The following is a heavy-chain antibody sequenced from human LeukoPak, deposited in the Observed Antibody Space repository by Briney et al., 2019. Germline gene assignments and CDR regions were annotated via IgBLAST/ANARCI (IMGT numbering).Heavy chain of an antibody. CDR2: TSPDENTR. J-gene: IGHJ4*02. D-gene: IGHD2-15*01. CDR1: RFTFTSYA. Sequence: GSLRLSCVASRFTFTSYAMHWIRQAPGKGLEWVAVTSPDENTRDYADSVKGRFTISRDNSKNTLYLQMNGLRAEDTAVYYCAKDRSSGGSCYNYWGQGTLVTVSS. CDR3: AKDRSSGGSCYNY. V-gene: IGHV3-30*18.